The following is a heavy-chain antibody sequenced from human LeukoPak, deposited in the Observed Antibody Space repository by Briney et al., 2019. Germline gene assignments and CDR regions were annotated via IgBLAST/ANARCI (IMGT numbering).Heavy chain of an antibody. CDR2: IYYTGST. V-gene: IGHV4-39*01. J-gene: IGHJ4*02. CDR3: ARLLTSLYYFDY. D-gene: IGHD2-15*01. Sequence: SETLSLTCTVSGGSISSSSYYWGWIRQPPGKGLEWIGSIYYTGSTYFNPSLKSQVTISVDTSKNQFSLKLSSVTAADTAVYYCARLLTSLYYFDYWGQGTLVTVSS. CDR1: GGSISSSSYY.